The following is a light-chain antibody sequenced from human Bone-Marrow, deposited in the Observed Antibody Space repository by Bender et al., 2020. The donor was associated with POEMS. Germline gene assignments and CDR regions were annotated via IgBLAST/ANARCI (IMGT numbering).Light chain of an antibody. CDR2: DDS. CDR3: QVWDSSSDHWV. V-gene: IGLV3-21*02. CDR1: KIGSKS. Sequence: SYVLTQPPSVSVAPGQTARITCGGNKIGSKSVHWYQQKPGQAPVLAVYDDSDRPSGIPERFSGSSSGNTAALTISRVEAGDEADYYCQVWDSSSDHWVFGGGTRLTVL. J-gene: IGLJ3*02.